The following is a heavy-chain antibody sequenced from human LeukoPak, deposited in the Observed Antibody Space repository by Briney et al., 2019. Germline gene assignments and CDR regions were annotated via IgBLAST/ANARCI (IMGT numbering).Heavy chain of an antibody. CDR2: MNPNSGNT. J-gene: IGHJ6*03. CDR1: GYTFTSYD. CDR3: ARGWSDDYVWGSYRPTDHYYYYYYMDV. Sequence: GASVKVSCKASGYTFTSYDINWVRQATGQGLEWMGWMNPNSGNTGYAQKFQGRVTITRNTSISTAYMELSSLRSEDTAVYYCARGWSDDYVWGSYRPTDHYYYYYYMDVWGKGTTVTVSS. V-gene: IGHV1-8*03. D-gene: IGHD3-16*02.